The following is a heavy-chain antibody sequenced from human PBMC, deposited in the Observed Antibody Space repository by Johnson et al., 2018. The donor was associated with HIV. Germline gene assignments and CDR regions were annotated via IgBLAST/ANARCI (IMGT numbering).Heavy chain of an antibody. CDR2: IRSDGGSS. V-gene: IGHV3-64*01. Sequence: VQLVESGGGLVQPGGSLRLSCAASGFTFSSYAMHWVRPAPGKGLEYVSAIRSDGGSSYSANSVKGRFTISSDNSKNTLYLQMNSLRAEDTAVYYCASGGWLEGAFDIWGQGTMVTVSS. J-gene: IGHJ3*02. CDR3: ASGGWLEGAFDI. CDR1: GFTFSSYA. D-gene: IGHD6-19*01.